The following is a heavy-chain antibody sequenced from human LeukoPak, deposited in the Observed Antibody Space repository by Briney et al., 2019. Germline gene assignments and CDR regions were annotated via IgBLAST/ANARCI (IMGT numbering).Heavy chain of an antibody. CDR1: GFTFSSYW. J-gene: IGHJ4*02. CDR2: IKQDGSEK. D-gene: IGHD3-10*01. CDR3: ARHLWFGELLSSFDY. Sequence: GGSLRLSCAASGFTFSSYWMSWVRQAPGKGLEWVANIKQDGSEKYYVDSVKGRLTISRDNAKNSLYLQMNSLRAEDTAVYYCARHLWFGELLSSFDYWGQGTLVTVSS. V-gene: IGHV3-7*01.